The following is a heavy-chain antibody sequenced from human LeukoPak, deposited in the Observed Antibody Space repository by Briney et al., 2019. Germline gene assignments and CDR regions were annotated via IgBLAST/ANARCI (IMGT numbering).Heavy chain of an antibody. CDR3: GYGGNFSCFYI. Sequence: GRSLRLSCAASGFTFGNFDMSWVRQAPGKGLEWVSEINWNGGSTGYADSVKGRFTISRDNAKNTLYLHMNGLRADDMAVYDCGYGGNFSCFYIWGQGAMVTVSA. J-gene: IGHJ3*02. V-gene: IGHV3-20*01. D-gene: IGHD4-23*01. CDR1: GFTFGNFD. CDR2: INWNGGST.